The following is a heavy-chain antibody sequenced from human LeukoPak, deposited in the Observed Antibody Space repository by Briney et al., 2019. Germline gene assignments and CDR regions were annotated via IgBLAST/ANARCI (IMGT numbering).Heavy chain of an antibody. J-gene: IGHJ6*03. CDR2: IYPGDSDT. V-gene: IGHV5-51*01. Sequence: GESLKISCKGSGYSFTSYWIGWVRQMPGKGLEWMGIIYPGDSDTRYSPSFQGQVTISADKSISTAYLQWSSLKASDTAVYYCATMGYSYGYHYYYCMDVWGKGTTVTVSS. CDR1: GYSFTSYW. CDR3: ATMGYSYGYHYYYCMDV. D-gene: IGHD5-18*01.